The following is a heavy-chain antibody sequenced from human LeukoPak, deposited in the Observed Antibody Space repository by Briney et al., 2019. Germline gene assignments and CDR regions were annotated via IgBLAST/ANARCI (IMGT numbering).Heavy chain of an antibody. CDR2: IYSTGST. J-gene: IGHJ3*02. V-gene: IGHV4-59*01. D-gene: IGHD1-26*01. Sequence: SETLSLTCTVSGGSMSDYYWSRIRQPPGKGLEWIGYIYSTGSTNYNPSLKSRVTISVDTSKNQFSLKLSSVTAADTAFYYCARDYSMTHAFDIWGQGTVVTVSS. CDR1: GGSMSDYY. CDR3: ARDYSMTHAFDI.